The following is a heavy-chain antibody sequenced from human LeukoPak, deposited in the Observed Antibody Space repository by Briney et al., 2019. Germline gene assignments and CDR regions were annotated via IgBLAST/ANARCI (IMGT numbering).Heavy chain of an antibody. J-gene: IGHJ4*02. CDR2: ISSSGSTI. CDR1: GFTFSSYE. CDR3: ARDWVGSGSPPPLQPLDC. Sequence: GGSLRLSCAASGFTFSSYEMNWVRQAPGKGLEWVSYISSSGSTIYYADSVKGRFTISRDNAKNSLYLQMNSLRAEDTAVYFCARDWVGSGSPPPLQPLDCWGQGTLVTVSS. V-gene: IGHV3-48*03. D-gene: IGHD3-22*01.